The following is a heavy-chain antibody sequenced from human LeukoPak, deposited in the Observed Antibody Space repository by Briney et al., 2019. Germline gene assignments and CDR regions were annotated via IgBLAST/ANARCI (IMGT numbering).Heavy chain of an antibody. V-gene: IGHV4-4*07. CDR1: DGSMTNYF. J-gene: IGHJ3*02. CDR3: ARGPYSYDSSGAFDI. Sequence: SETLSLTCTVSDGSMTNYFWSWIRQPVGKGLEWIGRIRTSGDNNYNPSLASRVTMSVDTSKKQLSLKLSSVTAADTAVYFCARGPYSYDSSGAFDIWGQGTMVTVSS. D-gene: IGHD3-22*01. CDR2: IRTSGDN.